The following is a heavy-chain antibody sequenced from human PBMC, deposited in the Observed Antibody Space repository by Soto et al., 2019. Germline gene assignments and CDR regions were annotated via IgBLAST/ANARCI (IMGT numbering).Heavy chain of an antibody. CDR3: ARRGSGSYYDY. D-gene: IGHD1-26*01. V-gene: IGHV3-23*01. CDR2: ISGSGDST. CDR1: GFTFSNYA. Sequence: EVQLLEAGGGLVQPGGSLRLSCAASGFTFSNYAMNWVRQAPGKGLEWVSVISGSGDSTYYADSVKCRFTISRDNSKNTLYLQMNSLTAEDTAIYNCARRGSGSYYDYWGQGTLVTVSS. J-gene: IGHJ4*02.